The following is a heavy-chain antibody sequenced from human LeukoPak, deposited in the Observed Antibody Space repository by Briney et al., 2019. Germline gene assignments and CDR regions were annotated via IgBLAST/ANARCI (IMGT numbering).Heavy chain of an antibody. CDR2: ISPSGGST. Sequence: ASVKVSCKASEYTFTSHYMHWVRQAPGQGLEWMGIISPSGGSTSYAQKFQGRVTMTRDTSTSTVYKELSSLRSEDTAVYYCARAVASMGATTGFDYWGQGTLVAVSS. J-gene: IGHJ4*02. CDR3: ARAVASMGATTGFDY. V-gene: IGHV1-46*01. D-gene: IGHD1-26*01. CDR1: EYTFTSHY.